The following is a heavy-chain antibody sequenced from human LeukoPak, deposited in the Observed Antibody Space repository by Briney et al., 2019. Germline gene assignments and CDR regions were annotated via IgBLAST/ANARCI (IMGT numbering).Heavy chain of an antibody. Sequence: GGSLRLSCAASGFTFSDHYMVWVRQAPGKGLECVGRTRNKANSYTTEYAASVKGRFNISRDDSKNSLYLQMNSLKTEDTAVYYCARVTQLLLYDYWGQGTLVTVSS. D-gene: IGHD2-2*02. CDR1: GFTFSDHY. J-gene: IGHJ4*02. V-gene: IGHV3-72*01. CDR2: TRNKANSYTT. CDR3: ARVTQLLLYDY.